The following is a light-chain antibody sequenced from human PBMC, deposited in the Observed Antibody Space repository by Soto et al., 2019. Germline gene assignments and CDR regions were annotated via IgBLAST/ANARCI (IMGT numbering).Light chain of an antibody. J-gene: IGLJ1*01. Sequence: QSALTQPRSVSGSPGQSVTVFCTGTSSDVGGYNYVSWYRQYPGEAPKLLIYDVTERLSGVPDRFSGSKSGNTASLTISGLQAEDEADYYCCSYAGGHIHYIIGTGTKVTVL. CDR2: DVT. CDR1: SSDVGGYNY. V-gene: IGLV2-11*01. CDR3: CSYAGGHIHYI.